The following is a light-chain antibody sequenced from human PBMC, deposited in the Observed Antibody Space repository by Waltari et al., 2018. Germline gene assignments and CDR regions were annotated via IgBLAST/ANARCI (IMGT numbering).Light chain of an antibody. J-gene: IGLJ2*01. CDR1: SSDVGGDDY. CDR2: AVT. V-gene: IGLV2-11*01. CDR3: GSYAGGMRV. Sequence: QSALTQPRSVSAYPGQSVTISCTGTSSDVGGDDYVSWYQHHPGKAPKLMIYAVTKRPSGVPDRFSGSKSGRTASLTISRLQAEDEADYYCGSYAGGMRVFGGGTKLTVL.